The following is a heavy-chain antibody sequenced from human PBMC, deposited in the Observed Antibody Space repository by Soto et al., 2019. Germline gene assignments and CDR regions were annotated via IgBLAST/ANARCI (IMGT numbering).Heavy chain of an antibody. CDR1: GFSLSNPRMS. J-gene: IGHJ6*02. CDR2: ISAQVEK. CDR3: ARVLYYGMDV. V-gene: IGHV2-26*02. Sequence: QVTLKESGPVLVRPTETLTLTCTFSGFSLSNPRMSMSWIRQPPGKALEWLAHISAQVEKSYSTSRMTRLTTSKESSNSQVVLTMTNMDPVDTGTYSCARVLYYGMDVCGQGTTVAVSS. D-gene: IGHD2-2*02.